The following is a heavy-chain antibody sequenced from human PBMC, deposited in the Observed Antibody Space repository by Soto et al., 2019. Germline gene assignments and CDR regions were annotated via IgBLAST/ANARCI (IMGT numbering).Heavy chain of an antibody. CDR2: IYPGDSET. V-gene: IGHV5-51*01. J-gene: IGHJ4*02. D-gene: IGHD5-12*01. CDR3: ARHPGYSGYDYDGEGLN. CDR1: GYTFTNYW. Sequence: EVQLVQSGAEVKKPGESLKISCKASGYTFTNYWIGWVRQMPGNGLEWLGIIYPGDSETRYRPSFQGQVTISADKSITTAYLQWSSLRASDTAIYYCARHPGYSGYDYDGEGLNWGQGTLVTVSS.